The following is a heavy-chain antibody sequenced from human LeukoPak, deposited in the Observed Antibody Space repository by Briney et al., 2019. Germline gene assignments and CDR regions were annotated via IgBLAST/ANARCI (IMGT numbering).Heavy chain of an antibody. CDR2: FDPEDGET. CDR3: ATRKGYYYDSSGFDY. CDR1: GYTLTELS. D-gene: IGHD3-22*01. J-gene: IGHJ4*02. Sequence: GASVTVSCKVSGYTLTELSMHWVRQAPGKGLEWMGGFDPEDGETIYAQKFQGRVTMTEDTSTDTAYMELSSLRSEDTAVYYCATRKGYYYDSSGFDYWGQGTLVTVSS. V-gene: IGHV1-24*01.